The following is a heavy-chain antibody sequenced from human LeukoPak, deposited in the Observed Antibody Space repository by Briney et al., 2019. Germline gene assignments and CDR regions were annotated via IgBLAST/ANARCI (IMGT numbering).Heavy chain of an antibody. CDR3: ARGPPLFDP. Sequence: PGRSLRLSCAASGFTFDDYAMHWVRQAPGKGLEWVSYIDLSGSTLYYVDSVKGRFTISRDNAKNSLYLQMNSLRAEDTGIYYCARGPPLFDPWGQGTLVAVSS. CDR2: IDLSGSTL. V-gene: IGHV3-48*03. CDR1: GFTFDDYA. J-gene: IGHJ5*02.